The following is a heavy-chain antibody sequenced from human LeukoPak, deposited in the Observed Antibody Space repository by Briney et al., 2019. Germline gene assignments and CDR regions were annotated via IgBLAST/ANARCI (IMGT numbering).Heavy chain of an antibody. CDR3: ARTPTYYYGSGSYYNPFDY. J-gene: IGHJ4*02. CDR2: MYYSGST. Sequence: PSETLSLTCTVSGGSISSSSYYWGWIRQPPGKGLEWIGNMYYSGSTYYNLSLKTRVTISVDTSKNQFSLKLSSVTAADTAVYYCARTPTYYYGSGSYYNPFDYWGQGTLVTVSS. V-gene: IGHV4-39*07. D-gene: IGHD3-10*01. CDR1: GGSISSSSYY.